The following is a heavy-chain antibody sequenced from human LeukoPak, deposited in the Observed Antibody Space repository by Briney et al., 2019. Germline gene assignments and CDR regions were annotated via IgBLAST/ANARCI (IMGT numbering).Heavy chain of an antibody. CDR3: ARVRVGLLGIYYFDY. D-gene: IGHD3-10*01. V-gene: IGHV1-46*01. Sequence: GASVKVSCKASGYTFTSYYMHWVRQAPGQGLEWMGIINPSGGSTSYAQKFQGRVSMTTDTSTSTAYMDLRSLRSDDTAVYCARVRVGLLGIYYFDYWGQGTLVTVSS. CDR2: INPSGGST. CDR1: GYTFTSYY. J-gene: IGHJ4*02.